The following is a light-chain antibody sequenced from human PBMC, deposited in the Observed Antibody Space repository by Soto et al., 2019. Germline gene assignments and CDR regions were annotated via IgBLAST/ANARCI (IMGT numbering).Light chain of an antibody. CDR1: SSNIGSNY. J-gene: IGLJ2*01. CDR3: AAWDDSLSGPI. Sequence: QPVLTQPPSASGTPGQRVTISCSGSSSNIGSNYVYWYHQLPGTAPKLLIYKSDQRPSGVPDRFSGSKSGTSASLAISGLRSEDEADYYCAAWDDSLSGPIFGGGTKLTVL. V-gene: IGLV1-47*01. CDR2: KSD.